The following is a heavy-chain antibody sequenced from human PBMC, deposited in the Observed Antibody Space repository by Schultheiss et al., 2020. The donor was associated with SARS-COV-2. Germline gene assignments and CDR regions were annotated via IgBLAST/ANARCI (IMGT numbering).Heavy chain of an antibody. J-gene: IGHJ6*02. D-gene: IGHD4-17*01. CDR2: ISSSGSTI. CDR3: ARDVGDYGPYYYYGMDV. Sequence: GESLKISCAASGFTFSSYSMNWVRQAPGKGLEWVSSISSSGSTIYYADSVKGRFTISRDNAKNSLYLQMNSLRAEDTAVYYCARDVGDYGPYYYYGMDVWGQGTTVTVSS. V-gene: IGHV3-48*04. CDR1: GFTFSSYS.